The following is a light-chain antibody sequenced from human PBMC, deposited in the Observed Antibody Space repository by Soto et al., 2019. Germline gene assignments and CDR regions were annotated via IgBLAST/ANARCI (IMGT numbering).Light chain of an antibody. V-gene: IGLV1-40*01. CDR3: QSYASSLSGVV. CDR1: SSNIGAGYV. J-gene: IGLJ2*01. Sequence: QSVLTQPPSVSGAPGQRVTISCTGSSSNIGAGYVVHWYQQLPGTAPKLIIYDNSNRPSGVPDRFSGSKSGTSASLAITGLQAEDEADYYCQSYASSLSGVVFGGGTKLTVL. CDR2: DNS.